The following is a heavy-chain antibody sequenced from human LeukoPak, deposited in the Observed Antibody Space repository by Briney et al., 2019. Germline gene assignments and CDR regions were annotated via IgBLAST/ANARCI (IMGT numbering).Heavy chain of an antibody. V-gene: IGHV4-4*09. CDR1: GGSISSYY. J-gene: IGHJ4*02. D-gene: IGHD3-16*01. CDR2: IYTSGST. CDR3: AVNRGGLFDY. Sequence: TSETLSLTCTVSGGSISSYYWSWIRQPPGKGLEWIGYIYTSGSTNYNPSLKSRVTISVDTSKNQFSLKLSSVTAADTAVYYCAVNRGGLFDYWGQGTLVTVSS.